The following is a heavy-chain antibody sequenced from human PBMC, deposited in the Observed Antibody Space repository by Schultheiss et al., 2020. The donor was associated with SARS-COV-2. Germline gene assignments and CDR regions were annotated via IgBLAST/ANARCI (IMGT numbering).Heavy chain of an antibody. V-gene: IGHV3-21*01. J-gene: IGHJ5*02. CDR3: ARGGYDILTGGDWFDP. Sequence: GESLKISCAASGFTFSSYSMNWVRQAPGKGLEWVSSISSSSSYIYYADSVKGRFTISRDNAKNSLYLQMNSLRAEDTAVYYCARGGYDILTGGDWFDPWGQGTLVTVAS. D-gene: IGHD3-9*01. CDR1: GFTFSSYS. CDR2: ISSSSSYI.